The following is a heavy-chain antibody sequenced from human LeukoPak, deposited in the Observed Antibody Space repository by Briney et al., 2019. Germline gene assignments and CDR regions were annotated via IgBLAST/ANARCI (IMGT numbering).Heavy chain of an antibody. CDR1: GFTFSSYA. V-gene: IGHV3-74*01. Sequence: GGSLRLSCAASGFTFSSYAMSWVRQVPGKGLVWVSRIGTDGSRTTYADYVQGRFTISRDNAKNTLYLQMNSLRAEDAAVYYCARDKYGDNSNAFDIWGQGTLVTVSS. CDR2: IGTDGSRT. D-gene: IGHD4-23*01. J-gene: IGHJ3*02. CDR3: ARDKYGDNSNAFDI.